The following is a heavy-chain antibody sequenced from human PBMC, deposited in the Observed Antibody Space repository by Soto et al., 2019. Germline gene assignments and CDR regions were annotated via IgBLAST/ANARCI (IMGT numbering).Heavy chain of an antibody. CDR2: IKSKTDGGTT. CDR1: GFTLMNAW. J-gene: IGHJ4*02. CDR3: TTDLAGTTGF. D-gene: IGHD1-7*01. V-gene: IGHV3-15*07. Sequence: PGGSLRLSCAASGFTLMNAWMNWVRQAPGKGLEWVGRIKSKTDGGTTDYAAPVKGRFTISRDDSKNTLFLQMDSLKTEDTAVYYCTTDLAGTTGFWGQGTLVTVSS.